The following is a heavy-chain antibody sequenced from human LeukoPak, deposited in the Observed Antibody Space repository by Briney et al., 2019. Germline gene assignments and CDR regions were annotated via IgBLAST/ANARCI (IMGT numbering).Heavy chain of an antibody. CDR3: ARTIVVLPVAKNRPRKGSWFDP. Sequence: SEALSLTCSVSGGSVNSSSYYWSWIRQSPGKGLEWIGYIYYSGSTNYNPSLKSRVTISIDTSKNQFSLKLSSVTAADTAVYYCARTIVVLPVAKNRPRKGSWFDPWGQGTLVTVSS. V-gene: IGHV4-61*01. CDR2: IYYSGST. J-gene: IGHJ5*02. CDR1: GGSVNSSSYY. D-gene: IGHD2-2*01.